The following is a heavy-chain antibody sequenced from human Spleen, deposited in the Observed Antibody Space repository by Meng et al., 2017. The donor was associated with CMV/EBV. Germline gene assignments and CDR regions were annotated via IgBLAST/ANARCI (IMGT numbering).Heavy chain of an antibody. J-gene: IGHJ4*02. D-gene: IGHD3-16*01. Sequence: RFSTDGMYWVRQAPGKGPEWVSAISTGATTYYADNVKGRFTISRDDSRSTQYLQMNSLRAEDTAIYYCATGSYYDTSASARALDYWGQGSLVTVSS. CDR3: ATGSYYDTSASARALDY. CDR1: RFSTDG. V-gene: IGHV3-23*01. CDR2: ISTGATT.